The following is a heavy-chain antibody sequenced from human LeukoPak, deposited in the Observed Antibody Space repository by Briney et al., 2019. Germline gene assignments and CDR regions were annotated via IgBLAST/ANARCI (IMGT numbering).Heavy chain of an antibody. Sequence: ASVKDSCKASGYSFTNYAMNWVRQAPGQGLEWMGWIHPSTGNPTYAQGFTGRFVFSLDTSVSTTYLQISSLKAEDTAVYFCARAFQSLGGLSLPDYWGQGTLLTVSS. CDR2: IHPSTGNP. J-gene: IGHJ4*02. D-gene: IGHD3-16*02. CDR3: ARAFQSLGGLSLPDY. V-gene: IGHV7-4-1*02. CDR1: GYSFTNYA.